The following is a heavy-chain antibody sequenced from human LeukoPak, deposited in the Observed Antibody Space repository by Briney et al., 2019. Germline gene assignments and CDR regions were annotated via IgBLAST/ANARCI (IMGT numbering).Heavy chain of an antibody. Sequence: GGSLRLSCAVSGITFKNYEMNWVRQAPGKGLEWVSYISGSGGTIYYADSVKGRFTISRDNARNSFYLQLNSLRAEDTALYYCARDRANWGHYFDYWGQGTLVTVSS. V-gene: IGHV3-48*03. CDR3: ARDRANWGHYFDY. CDR1: GITFKNYE. CDR2: ISGSGGTI. D-gene: IGHD3-16*01. J-gene: IGHJ4*02.